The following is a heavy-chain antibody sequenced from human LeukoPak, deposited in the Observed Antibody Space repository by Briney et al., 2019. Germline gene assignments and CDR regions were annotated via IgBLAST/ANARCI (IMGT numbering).Heavy chain of an antibody. Sequence: ASVKVSCKASGYTFTGYYMHWVRQAPGQGLEWMGRINPNSGGTNYAQKFQGRVTMTRDTSISTAYMELSSLRSDDTAVYYCAREYYDFWSAYYFDYWGQGTLVTVSS. V-gene: IGHV1-2*06. D-gene: IGHD3-3*01. CDR3: AREYYDFWSAYYFDY. J-gene: IGHJ4*02. CDR2: INPNSGGT. CDR1: GYTFTGYY.